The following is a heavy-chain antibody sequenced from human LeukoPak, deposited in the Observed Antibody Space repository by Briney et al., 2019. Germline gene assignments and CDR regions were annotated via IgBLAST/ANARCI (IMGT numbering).Heavy chain of an antibody. J-gene: IGHJ6*03. CDR3: ARDWGVSARPGYMDV. V-gene: IGHV4-34*01. Sequence: SETLSLTCAVYGGSFSGYYWGWIRQPPGKGLEWIGSIYYSGSTYYNPSLKSRVTISVDTSKNQFSLRLSSVTAADTAVYYCARDWGVSARPGYMDVWGKGTTVTASS. D-gene: IGHD6-6*01. CDR2: IYYSGST. CDR1: GGSFSGYY.